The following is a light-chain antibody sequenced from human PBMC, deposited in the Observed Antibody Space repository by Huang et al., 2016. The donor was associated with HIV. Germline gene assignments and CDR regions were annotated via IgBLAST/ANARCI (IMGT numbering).Light chain of an antibody. CDR2: GAS. CDR1: QSVGSK. CDR3: QQYNNWPYT. V-gene: IGKV3-15*01. Sequence: DTVMTQTPATLSVSPGARATLSCRASQSVGSKLAWFQQKPGQAPRLRIHGASTRASGIPARFSGSGSGTEFPLTISSLQSEDFAVYYCQQYNNWPYTFGQGTKLEIK. J-gene: IGKJ2*01.